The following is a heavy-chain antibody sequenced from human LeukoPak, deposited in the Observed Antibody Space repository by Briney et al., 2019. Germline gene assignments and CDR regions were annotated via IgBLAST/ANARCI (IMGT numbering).Heavy chain of an antibody. J-gene: IGHJ6*02. V-gene: IGHV4-34*01. CDR1: GGSFSGYY. Sequence: SSETLSLTCAVYGGSFSGYYWSWIRQPPGKGLEWIGEINHSGSTNYNPSLKSRVTISVDTSKNQFSLKLSSVTAADTAVYYCARLYCSGGSCYGDYGMDVWGQGTTVTVSS. CDR3: ARLYCSGGSCYGDYGMDV. D-gene: IGHD2-15*01. CDR2: INHSGST.